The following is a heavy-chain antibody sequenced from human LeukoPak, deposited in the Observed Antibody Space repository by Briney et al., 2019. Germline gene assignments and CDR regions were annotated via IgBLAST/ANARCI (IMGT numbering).Heavy chain of an antibody. V-gene: IGHV4-4*07. D-gene: IGHD4-17*01. CDR1: GGSISSFY. Sequence: PSETLSLTCTVSGGSISSFYWSWIRQPAGKGLEWIGRLYTSGSTNYNPSLNSRVTMSVDTSKNQFSLKLSSETAADTAVYYCASGNDYGDYYWGQGTLVTVSS. CDR3: ASGNDYGDYY. J-gene: IGHJ4*02. CDR2: LYTSGST.